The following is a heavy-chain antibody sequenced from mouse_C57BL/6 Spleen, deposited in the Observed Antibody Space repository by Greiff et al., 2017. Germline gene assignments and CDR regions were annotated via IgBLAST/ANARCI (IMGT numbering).Heavy chain of an antibody. V-gene: IGHV1-26*01. CDR1: GYTFTDYY. D-gene: IGHD3-2*02. CDR2: INPNNGGT. Sequence: VQLQQSGPELVKPGASVKISCKASGYTFTDYYMNWVKQSHGKSLEWIGDINPNNGGTSYNQKFKGKATLTVDKSSSTAYMELRSLTSEDSAVYYCAREGGTAQATPFAYWGQGTLVTVSA. CDR3: AREGGTAQATPFAY. J-gene: IGHJ3*01.